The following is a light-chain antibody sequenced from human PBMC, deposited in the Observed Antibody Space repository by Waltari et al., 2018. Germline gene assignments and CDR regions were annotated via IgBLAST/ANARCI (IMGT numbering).Light chain of an antibody. CDR1: QVINNY. CDR2: DAS. V-gene: IGKV1-33*01. CDR3: QQYENLPT. Sequence: DIQMTQSPSPLSESVGDRVTITCQARQVINNYLNWYQQKRGRAPKLLIYDASNLETGVPSRFRGSGSATTFTLTITSLQPEDFATYYCQQYENLPTFGQGTKVDIE. J-gene: IGKJ1*01.